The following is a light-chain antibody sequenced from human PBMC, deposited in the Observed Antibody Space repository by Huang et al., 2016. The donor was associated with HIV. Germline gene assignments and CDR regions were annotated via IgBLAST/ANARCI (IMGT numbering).Light chain of an antibody. J-gene: IGKJ1*01. Sequence: EIVMTQSPATLSVSPGERATLSCRASQSVSSNLAWYQPQPGRAPRLLIYAESTRAIVTPARFSGIGSGTDFTLTISSLQSEDFAVYYCQQYNNWPRTFGQGTKVEIK. V-gene: IGKV3-15*01. CDR1: QSVSSN. CDR3: QQYNNWPRT. CDR2: AES.